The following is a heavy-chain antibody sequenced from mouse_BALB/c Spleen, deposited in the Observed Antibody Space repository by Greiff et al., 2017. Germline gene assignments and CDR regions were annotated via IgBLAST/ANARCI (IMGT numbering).Heavy chain of an antibody. CDR1: GYTFTSYV. D-gene: IGHD2-4*01. CDR2: INPYNDGT. Sequence: VHVKQSGPELVKPGASVKMSCKASGYTFTSYVMHWVKQKPGQGLEWIGYINPYNDGTKYNEKFKGKATLTSDKSSSTAYMELSSLTSEDSAVYYCARYYDYDDGYAMDYWGQGTSVTVSS. J-gene: IGHJ4*01. V-gene: IGHV1-14*01. CDR3: ARYYDYDDGYAMDY.